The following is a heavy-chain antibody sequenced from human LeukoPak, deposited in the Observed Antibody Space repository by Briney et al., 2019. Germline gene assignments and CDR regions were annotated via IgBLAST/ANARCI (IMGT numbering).Heavy chain of an antibody. CDR2: INPNSGGT. J-gene: IGHJ6*02. CDR3: ARDSPFGEQQLEKGYYYYGMDV. CDR1: GYTFTGYY. D-gene: IGHD6-13*01. V-gene: IGHV1-2*02. Sequence: ASVKVSCKASGYTFTGYYMHWVRQAPGQGLEWMGWINPNSGGTNYAQKFQGRVTMTRDTSISTAYMELSRLRSDDTAVYYCARDSPFGEQQLEKGYYYYGMDVWGQGTTVTVSS.